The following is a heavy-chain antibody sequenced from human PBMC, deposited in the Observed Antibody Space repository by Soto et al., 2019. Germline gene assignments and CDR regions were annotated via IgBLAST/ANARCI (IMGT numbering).Heavy chain of an antibody. CDR1: GGTFSNYS. Sequence: QVQLVQSGAEVKKPGSSVKVSCKASGGTFSNYSINWVRQAPGQGLEWMGRIIPILGIANYAQKFQDRVTINADRSTSTGHMELTSLRSDDTAVYYCVSAPVEMWEPPPRWFDRWGQGTLVTVSS. V-gene: IGHV1-69*02. CDR2: IIPILGIA. J-gene: IGHJ5*02. CDR3: VSAPVEMWEPPPRWFDR. D-gene: IGHD2-21*01.